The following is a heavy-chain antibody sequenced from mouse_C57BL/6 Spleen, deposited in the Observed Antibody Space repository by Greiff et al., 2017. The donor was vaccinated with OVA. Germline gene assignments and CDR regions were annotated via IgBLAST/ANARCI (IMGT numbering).Heavy chain of an antibody. CDR1: GFTFSSYT. V-gene: IGHV5-9*01. J-gene: IGHJ3*01. Sequence: DVMLVESGGGLVKPGGSLKLSCAASGFTFSSYTMSWVRQTPEKRLEWVATISGGGGNTYYPDSVKGRFTLSRDNAKNTLYLQMSSLRSEDTALYYCARQGVYYGDEGFAYWGKGTLVTVSA. CDR3: ARQGVYYGDEGFAY. CDR2: ISGGGGNT. D-gene: IGHD2-13*01.